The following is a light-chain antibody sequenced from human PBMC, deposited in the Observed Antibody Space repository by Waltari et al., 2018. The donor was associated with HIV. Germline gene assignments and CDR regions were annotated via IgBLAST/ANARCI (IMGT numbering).Light chain of an antibody. CDR1: SSDVGGYNY. J-gene: IGLJ1*01. CDR2: EVS. V-gene: IGLV2-14*01. Sequence: QSALTQPASVSGSPGQSITISCTGTSSDVGGYNYVSLYQQHPGKAPKLMIYEVSKRPSGVSNRFSGSKSGNPASLTISGLQAEDEADYYCSSYTSSSTPYVFGTGTKVTVL. CDR3: SSYTSSSTPYV.